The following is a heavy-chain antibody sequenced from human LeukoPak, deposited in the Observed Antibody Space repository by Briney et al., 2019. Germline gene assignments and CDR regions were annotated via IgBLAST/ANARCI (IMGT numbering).Heavy chain of an antibody. D-gene: IGHD3-9*01. Sequence: ASVKVSCKASGYTFTGCYMHWVRQAPGQGLEWMGWINPNSGGTNYAQKFQGRVTMTRDTSISTAYMELSRLRSDDTAVYYCARADILTGYYIWFDPWGQGTLVTVSS. J-gene: IGHJ5*02. V-gene: IGHV1-2*02. CDR2: INPNSGGT. CDR1: GYTFTGCY. CDR3: ARADILTGYYIWFDP.